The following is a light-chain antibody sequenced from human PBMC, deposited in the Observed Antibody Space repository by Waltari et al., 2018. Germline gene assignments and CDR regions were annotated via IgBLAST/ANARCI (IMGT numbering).Light chain of an antibody. J-gene: IGLJ2*01. CDR1: SSDVGGYNY. Sequence: QSALTQPPSASGSPGQPVTISCTGTSSDVGGYNYVSWYQQHPGKAHKLILYEVTNRPPGVPVRCLGFNSGNPASRTVSGLQADDEADYYCNSYAGRNRLGVFGGGTKVTVL. CDR3: NSYAGRNRLGV. V-gene: IGLV2-8*01. CDR2: EVT.